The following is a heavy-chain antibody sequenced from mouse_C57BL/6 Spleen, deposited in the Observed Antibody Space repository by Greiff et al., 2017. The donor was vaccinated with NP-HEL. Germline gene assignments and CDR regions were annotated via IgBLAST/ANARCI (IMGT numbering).Heavy chain of an antibody. D-gene: IGHD2-3*01. CDR2: INPSTGGT. V-gene: IGHV1-42*01. CDR1: GYSFTGYY. Sequence: VQLQQSGPELVKPGASVKISCKASGYSFTGYYMNWVKQSPEKSLEWIGEINPSTGGTTYNQKFKAKATLTVDNSSSTAYMQLKSLTSEDSAVYYCARLRTDGYLWYFDVWGTGTTVTVSS. CDR3: ARLRTDGYLWYFDV. J-gene: IGHJ1*03.